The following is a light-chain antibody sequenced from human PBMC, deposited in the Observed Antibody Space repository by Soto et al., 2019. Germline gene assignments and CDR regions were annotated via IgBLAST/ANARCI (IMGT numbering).Light chain of an antibody. CDR2: AVS. CDR1: QRIRAW. V-gene: IGKV1-5*01. CDR3: QQYQRYST. J-gene: IGKJ1*01. Sequence: DIQLTQSPSTLSASVGDRVTITCRASQRIRAWLAWYQQKPGKAPDLLIYAVSALDGGVPSRFSGSASGIDFTLPISSLESDDFATYSCQQYQRYSTFGQGTKVDI.